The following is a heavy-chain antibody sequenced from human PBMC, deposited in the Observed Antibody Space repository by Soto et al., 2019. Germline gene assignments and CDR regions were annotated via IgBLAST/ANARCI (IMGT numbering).Heavy chain of an antibody. CDR2: INAANGDT. V-gene: IGHV1-3*01. J-gene: IGHJ5*02. CDR3: VRRHVSATGIDWFDP. CDR1: GYTFTSYG. D-gene: IGHD6-13*01. Sequence: SVKVSCKASGYTFTSYGIHWVRQAPGQRLEWMGWINAANGDTKYSPKFQGRVTITRATSASTAYMELSSLRSEDTAVYYCVRRHVSATGIDWFDPWGQGTLVTVSS.